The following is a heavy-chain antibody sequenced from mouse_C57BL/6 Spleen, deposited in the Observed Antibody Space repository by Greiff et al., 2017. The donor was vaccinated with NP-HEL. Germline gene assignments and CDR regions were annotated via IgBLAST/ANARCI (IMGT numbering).Heavy chain of an antibody. CDR1: GYTFTSYW. V-gene: IGHV1-59*01. Sequence: QVQLQQPGAELVRPGTSVKLSCKASGYTFTSYWMHWVKQRPGQGLEWIGVIDPSDSYTNYNQTFKGKATLTVDTSSSTAYMQLSSLTSEDSAVYYCARGSNYVGYAMDYWGQGTSVTVSS. CDR3: ARGSNYVGYAMDY. J-gene: IGHJ4*01. CDR2: IDPSDSYT. D-gene: IGHD2-5*01.